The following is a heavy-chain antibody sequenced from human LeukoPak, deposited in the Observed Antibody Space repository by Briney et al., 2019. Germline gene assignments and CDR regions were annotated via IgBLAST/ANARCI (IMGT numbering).Heavy chain of an antibody. V-gene: IGHV7-4-1*02. CDR1: GYTFISYA. J-gene: IGHJ4*02. CDR2: IDINTGNP. D-gene: IGHD4-11*01. CDR3: ARDVTTASFDY. Sequence: ASVKVSCKASGYTFISYAINWVRQAPGQGLEWMGWIDINTGNPTYAQGFTGRFVFSLDTSVTTAYLGISTLKAEDTAIYYCARDVTTASFDYWGQGTLVTVSS.